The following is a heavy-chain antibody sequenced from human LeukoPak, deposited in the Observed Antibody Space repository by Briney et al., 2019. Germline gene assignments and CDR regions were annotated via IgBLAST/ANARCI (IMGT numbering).Heavy chain of an antibody. CDR2: ISACNGNT. Sequence: GASVKVSCKASGYTFTSYGISWVRQAPGQGLEWMGWISACNGNTNYAQKLQGRVTMTTDTSTSTAYMELRSLRSDDTAVYYCARARDIIAAADHFDYWGQGTLVTVSS. D-gene: IGHD6-13*01. CDR3: ARARDIIAAADHFDY. CDR1: GYTFTSYG. J-gene: IGHJ4*02. V-gene: IGHV1-18*01.